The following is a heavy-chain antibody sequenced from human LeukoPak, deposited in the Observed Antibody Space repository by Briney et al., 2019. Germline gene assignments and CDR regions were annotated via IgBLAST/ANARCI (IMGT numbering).Heavy chain of an antibody. J-gene: IGHJ6*04. D-gene: IGHD3-22*01. CDR1: GGSISSGDYY. V-gene: IGHV4-30-4*08. Sequence: SETLSLTCTVSGGSISSGDYYWGWIRQPPGKGLEWIGYIYYSGSTYYNPSLKSRVTISVDTSKNQFSLKLSSVTAADTAVYYCAGPTYYYDSSGYSPGMDVWGKGTTVTVSS. CDR2: IYYSGST. CDR3: AGPTYYYDSSGYSPGMDV.